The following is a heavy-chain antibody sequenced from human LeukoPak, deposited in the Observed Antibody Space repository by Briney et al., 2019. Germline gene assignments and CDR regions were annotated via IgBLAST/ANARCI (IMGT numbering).Heavy chain of an antibody. D-gene: IGHD5-24*01. V-gene: IGHV3-53*01. CDR1: GITVSSND. CDR3: ARLDEAFDN. J-gene: IGHJ4*02. Sequence: PGGSLRLSCTASGITVSSNDMCWVRQAPGKGLEWISLINSGGRTDYADSVKGRFTISRDNSKNMVYLQMNSLRGDDTAIYYCARLDEAFDNWGQGTLVTVSS. CDR2: INSGGRT.